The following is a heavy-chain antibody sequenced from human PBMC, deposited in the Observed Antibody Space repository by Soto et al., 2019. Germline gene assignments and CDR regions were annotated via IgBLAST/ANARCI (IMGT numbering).Heavy chain of an antibody. CDR2: ISYDGSNK. V-gene: IGHV3-30*18. D-gene: IGHD6-19*01. CDR3: AKDLAVADYFDS. CDR1: GFTFSSYG. Sequence: PGGSLRLSCAASGFTFSSYGMHWVRQAPGKGLEWVAVISYDGSNKYYADSVKGRFTISRDNSKNTLYLQMNSLRAEDTAVYYCAKDLAVADYFDSWGQGTLVTVSS. J-gene: IGHJ4*02.